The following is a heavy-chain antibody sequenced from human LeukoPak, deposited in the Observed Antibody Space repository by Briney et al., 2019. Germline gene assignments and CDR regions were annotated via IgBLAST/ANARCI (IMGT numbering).Heavy chain of an antibody. Sequence: PGGSLRLSCAASGFTFSSYSMNWVRQAPGKGLEWVSSISSSSSYIYYADSVKGRFTISRDNAKNSLYLQMNSLRAEDTAVYYCARVRRYFDWLLGPLDYWGQGTLVTVSS. J-gene: IGHJ4*02. CDR3: ARVRRYFDWLLGPLDY. CDR1: GFTFSSYS. V-gene: IGHV3-21*01. D-gene: IGHD3-9*01. CDR2: ISSSSSYI.